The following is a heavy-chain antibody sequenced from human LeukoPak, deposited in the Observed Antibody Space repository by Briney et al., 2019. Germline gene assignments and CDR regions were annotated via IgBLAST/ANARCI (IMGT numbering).Heavy chain of an antibody. Sequence: PGGSLRLSCTASGFTFSHYDMTWVRQAPGKGLEWVSSIHGGADIPPYADSVKGRFTISRDNSKNTLFLEMNSLRGEDTAVYYCGRDPNGNYIGAFEMWGPGTKVTVSS. CDR3: GRDPNGNYIGAFEM. J-gene: IGHJ3*02. CDR2: IHGGADIP. CDR1: GFTFSHYD. V-gene: IGHV3-23*01. D-gene: IGHD1-7*01.